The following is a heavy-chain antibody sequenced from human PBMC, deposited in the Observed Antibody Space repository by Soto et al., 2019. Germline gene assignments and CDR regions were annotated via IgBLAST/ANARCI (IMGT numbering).Heavy chain of an antibody. J-gene: IGHJ4*02. CDR2: ISGSGGST. V-gene: IGHV3-23*01. Sequence: GGSLRLSCAASGFTFSSYSMSWVRQAPGKGLEWVSAISGSGGSTYYADSVKGRFTISRDNSKNTLYLQMNSLRAEDTAVYYCAKSLNPYDSSGSDYWGQGTLVTVSS. CDR1: GFTFSSYS. D-gene: IGHD3-22*01. CDR3: AKSLNPYDSSGSDY.